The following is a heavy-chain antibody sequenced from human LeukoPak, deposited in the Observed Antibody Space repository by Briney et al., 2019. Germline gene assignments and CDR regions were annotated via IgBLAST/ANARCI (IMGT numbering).Heavy chain of an antibody. Sequence: GGSLRLSCAASGFTFSSYSMNWVRQAPGKGLEWVSAISGSGGSTYYADSVKGRFTISRDNSKNTLYLQMNSLRAEDTAVYYCARDLPPDYYDSSGYYLPDYWGQGTLVTVSS. CDR1: GFTFSSYS. CDR3: ARDLPPDYYDSSGYYLPDY. D-gene: IGHD3-22*01. CDR2: ISGSGGST. V-gene: IGHV3-23*01. J-gene: IGHJ4*02.